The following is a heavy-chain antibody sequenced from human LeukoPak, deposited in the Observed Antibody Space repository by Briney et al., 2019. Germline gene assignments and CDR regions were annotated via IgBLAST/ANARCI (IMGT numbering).Heavy chain of an antibody. D-gene: IGHD6-19*01. CDR1: GFTFSSYW. CDR3: ARRYSSGWFFAY. CDR2: IKQDGSEK. Sequence: GGSLRLSCVAYGFTFSSYWMTWVRQAPGKGLEWVANIKQDGSEKYYVDSVKGRFTISRDNAKNSLYLQMNSLRAEDTAVYYCARRYSSGWFFAYWGQGTLVTVSS. V-gene: IGHV3-7*01. J-gene: IGHJ4*02.